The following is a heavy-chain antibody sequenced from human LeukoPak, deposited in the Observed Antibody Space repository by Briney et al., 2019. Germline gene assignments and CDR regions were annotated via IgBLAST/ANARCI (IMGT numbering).Heavy chain of an antibody. D-gene: IGHD3-10*01. CDR3: ARVGSGSYLGRYGMDV. CDR2: IYPGDSDT. CDR1: GYSFTSYW. J-gene: IGHJ6*02. V-gene: IGHV5-51*01. Sequence: GESLKISCKGSGYSFTSYWIGWVRQMPGKGLEWMGIIYPGDSDTRYSPSFQGQVTISADKSISTAYPQWSSLKASDTAMYYCARVGSGSYLGRYGMDVWGQGTTVTVSS.